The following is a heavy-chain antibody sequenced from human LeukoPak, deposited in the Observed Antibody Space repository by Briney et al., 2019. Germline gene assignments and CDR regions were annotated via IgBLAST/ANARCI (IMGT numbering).Heavy chain of an antibody. Sequence: ASVKVSCKASGYTFTGYYMHWVRQAPGQGLEWMGWINPNSGGTNYAQKFQGRVTMTRDTSISTAYMELSRLRSDDTAVYYCARDGEAAAGSGDYWGQGTLVTVSS. J-gene: IGHJ4*02. CDR2: INPNSGGT. D-gene: IGHD6-13*01. V-gene: IGHV1-2*02. CDR1: GYTFTGYY. CDR3: ARDGEAAAGSGDY.